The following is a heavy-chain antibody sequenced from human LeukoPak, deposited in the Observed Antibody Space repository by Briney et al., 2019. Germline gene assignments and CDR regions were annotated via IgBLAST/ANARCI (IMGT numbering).Heavy chain of an antibody. J-gene: IGHJ4*02. Sequence: GESLRLSCEVSGLSFIDAWMSWVRQTPGRGLEWVGRIKGRTDDETSDFAAPVKGRFTISRDVSKNTVCLHMNRLTSDDTAVYYCTWMATVYTVDIWGQGTRVTVSS. CDR2: IKGRTDDETS. D-gene: IGHD2-8*01. CDR3: TWMATVYTVDI. V-gene: IGHV3-15*01. CDR1: GLSFIDAW.